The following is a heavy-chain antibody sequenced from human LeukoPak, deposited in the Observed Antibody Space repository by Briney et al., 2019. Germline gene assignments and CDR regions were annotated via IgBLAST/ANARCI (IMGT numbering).Heavy chain of an antibody. CDR2: ISSGSSYT. V-gene: IGHV3-11*03. CDR3: ARSGGTYGWFDP. CDR1: GFSFSEYY. J-gene: IGHJ5*02. D-gene: IGHD1-26*01. Sequence: GGSLRLSCAASGFSFSEYYMSWIRQAPGKGLEWVSCISSGSSYTNYTDSVKGRFTISRDNAKRSQYLQMNSLTAEDTAVYYCARSGGTYGWFDPWGQGTLVTVSS.